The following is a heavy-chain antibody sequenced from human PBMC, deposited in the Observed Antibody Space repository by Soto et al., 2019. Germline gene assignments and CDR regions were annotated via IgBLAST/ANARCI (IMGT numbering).Heavy chain of an antibody. J-gene: IGHJ4*02. CDR3: ARSAGWYAVHS. Sequence: QVQLQESGPGLVKPSGTLSLTCAVSGDSVSSPYYWCWVRQPPGKGLEWIGEVFHTGTTSYNPSLRSRVTISMDKSNNQVSLDRSSVTAADTAVYYCARSAGWYAVHSWGPGTLVIVSS. CDR2: VFHTGTT. D-gene: IGHD6-19*01. V-gene: IGHV4-4*02. CDR1: GDSVSSPYY.